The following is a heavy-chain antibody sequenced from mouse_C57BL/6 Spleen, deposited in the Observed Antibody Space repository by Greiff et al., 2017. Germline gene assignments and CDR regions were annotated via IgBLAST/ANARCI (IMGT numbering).Heavy chain of an antibody. CDR2: IHPNSGST. Sequence: QVQLQQPGAELVKPGASVKLSCKASGYTFTSYWMHWVKQRPGQGLEWIGMIHPNSGSTNYNEKFKIKATLTVDKSSRTAYMQLSSLTSEDSAVYYCARLLRYAMDYWGQGTSVTVSS. CDR3: ARLLRYAMDY. D-gene: IGHD1-1*01. J-gene: IGHJ4*01. V-gene: IGHV1-64*01. CDR1: GYTFTSYW.